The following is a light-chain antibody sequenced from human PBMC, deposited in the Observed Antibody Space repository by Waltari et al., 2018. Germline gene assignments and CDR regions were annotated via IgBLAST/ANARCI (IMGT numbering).Light chain of an antibody. J-gene: IGKJ3*01. CDR1: QSVSSSY. CDR3: QQYGSSFT. Sequence: EIVLTQSPGTLSLSPGERATLSCRASQSVSSSYLAWYQQKPGQAPRLLIYGASSRATGIPDRFSGSGSGTDFTLTISRLEPEDFAVYYCQQYGSSFTFGP. CDR2: GAS. V-gene: IGKV3-20*01.